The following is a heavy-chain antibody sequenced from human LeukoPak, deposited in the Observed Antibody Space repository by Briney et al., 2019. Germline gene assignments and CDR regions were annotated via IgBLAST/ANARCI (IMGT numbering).Heavy chain of an antibody. V-gene: IGHV1-58*01. CDR2: VVVGSGNT. J-gene: IGHJ3*01. CDR1: GFTFTSSA. CDR3: AAEAAYYYDSRDAFDV. D-gene: IGHD3-22*01. Sequence: SVKVSCKASGFTFTSSAVQWVRQARGQRLEWIGWVVVGSGNTNYAQKFQERVTITRDMSTSLVYMELSSLRSEDTVVYYCAAEAAYYYDSRDAFDVWGQGTMVTVSS.